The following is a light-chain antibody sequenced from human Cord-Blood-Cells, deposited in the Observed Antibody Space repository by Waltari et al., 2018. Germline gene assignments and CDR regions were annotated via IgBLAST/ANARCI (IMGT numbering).Light chain of an antibody. CDR2: DVS. J-gene: IGLJ3*02. Sequence: QSALTQPASVSGSPGQSITISCTGTSSDVGGYNYVSWYQQHPGKAPKLMIYDVSKRASGVSNRFSGSKSGTSASLAITGLQAEDEADYYCQSYDSSLSGSVFGGGTKLTVL. CDR3: QSYDSSLSGSV. CDR1: SSDVGGYNY. V-gene: IGLV2-14*01.